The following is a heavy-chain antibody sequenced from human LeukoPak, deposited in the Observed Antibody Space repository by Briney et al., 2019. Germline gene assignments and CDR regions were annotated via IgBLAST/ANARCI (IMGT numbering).Heavy chain of an antibody. D-gene: IGHD3-22*01. V-gene: IGHV4-59*08. CDR1: GGSISNYY. J-gene: IGHJ4*02. CDR2: ISYSGST. CDR3: ASNSYSSGYLRDY. Sequence: SETLSLTCIVSGGSISNYYWSWIRQPPGKGLEWIGYISYSGSTNYNPSLKSRVTISLDMSKNQFSLKLSSVTAADTAVYYCASNSYSSGYLRDYWGQGTLVTVSS.